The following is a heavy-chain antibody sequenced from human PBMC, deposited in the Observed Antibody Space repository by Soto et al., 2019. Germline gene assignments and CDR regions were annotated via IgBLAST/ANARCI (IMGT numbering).Heavy chain of an antibody. V-gene: IGHV4-39*01. CDR2: IYYSGST. D-gene: IGHD6-13*01. J-gene: IGHJ6*02. CDR1: GGSISSSSYY. Sequence: SETRSLPCPVSGGSISSSSYYWGWIRQPPGKGLEWIGSIYYSGSTYYNPSLQSRVTISVDTSKNQFSLKLSSVTAADTAVYYCARQESSSWKYYYYYYGLDFWGQGTMVTVSS. CDR3: ARQESSSWKYYYYYYGLDF.